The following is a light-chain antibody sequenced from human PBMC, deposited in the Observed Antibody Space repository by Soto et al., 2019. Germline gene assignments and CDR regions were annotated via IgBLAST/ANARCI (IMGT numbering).Light chain of an antibody. V-gene: IGLV2-14*01. CDR1: SSDVGGYNY. CDR3: SSYAGSNNWGV. Sequence: QSALTQPASVSGSPGQSITISCTGTSSDVGGYNYVSWYQQHPGKAPKLMIYEVSNRPSGVSNRFSGSKSGNTASLTISGLQAEDEADYYCSSYAGSNNWGVFGTGTKVTVL. J-gene: IGLJ1*01. CDR2: EVS.